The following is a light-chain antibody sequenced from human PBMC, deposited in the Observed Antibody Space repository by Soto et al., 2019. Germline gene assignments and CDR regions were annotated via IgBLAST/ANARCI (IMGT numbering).Light chain of an antibody. Sequence: DLVMTQSPLSLPVTPGEPASISCRSSQSLLHSNGYNYLDWYLQKPGQSPQLLIYLGSDRASGVPDMFSGSGSGTDFTLKISRVEAEDVGVYYCMQALQTPITFGPGTKVDIK. CDR3: MQALQTPIT. CDR1: QSLLHSNGYNY. CDR2: LGS. V-gene: IGKV2-28*01. J-gene: IGKJ3*01.